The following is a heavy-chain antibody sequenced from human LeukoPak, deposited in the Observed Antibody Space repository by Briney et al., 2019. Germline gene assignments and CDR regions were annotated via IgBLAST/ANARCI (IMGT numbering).Heavy chain of an antibody. V-gene: IGHV3-48*03. CDR3: ATLWDPVAGTTQPLL. D-gene: IGHD6-19*01. J-gene: IGHJ4*02. Sequence: PGGSLRLSCAASGFTFSSYEMNWVRHAPGKGLEWVSYISGSGSTIYYGDSLEGRFTISRDSANNSLYLQINSLRVEDTAVYYCATLWDPVAGTTQPLLWGQGTLVTVSS. CDR1: GFTFSSYE. CDR2: ISGSGSTI.